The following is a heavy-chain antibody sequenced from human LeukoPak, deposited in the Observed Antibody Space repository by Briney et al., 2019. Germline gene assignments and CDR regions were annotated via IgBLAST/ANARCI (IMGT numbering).Heavy chain of an antibody. Sequence: GGSLRLSCAASGFTFSSYAISWVRQAPGKGLEWVSTISGSGGSTYHADSVKGRFTISRDNSKNTLYLQMNSLRAEDTAVYYRAKGPYYYDSSAYHYGAFDIWGQGTMVTVSS. V-gene: IGHV3-23*01. J-gene: IGHJ3*02. CDR2: ISGSGGST. CDR1: GFTFSSYA. D-gene: IGHD3-22*01. CDR3: AKGPYYYDSSAYHYGAFDI.